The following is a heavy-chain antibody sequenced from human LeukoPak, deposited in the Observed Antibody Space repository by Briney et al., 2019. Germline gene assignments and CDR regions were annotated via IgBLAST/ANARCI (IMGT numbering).Heavy chain of an antibody. CDR2: IYYSGTT. CDR1: GGSINGHY. V-gene: IGHV4-59*08. CDR3: ARAPDYYDSSGYYSGDAFDI. J-gene: IGHJ3*02. Sequence: SETLSLTCTVSGGSINGHYWSWIRQPPGKGLEWIGYIYYSGTTNYNPSLKSRVTISIDTSKNQFSLKLSSVTAADTAVYYCARAPDYYDSSGYYSGDAFDIWGQGTMVTVSS. D-gene: IGHD3-22*01.